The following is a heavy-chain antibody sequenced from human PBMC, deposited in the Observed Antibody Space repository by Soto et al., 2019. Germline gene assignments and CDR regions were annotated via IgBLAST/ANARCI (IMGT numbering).Heavy chain of an antibody. D-gene: IGHD6-19*01. CDR1: GYTLTELS. Sequence: GASVKVSCKVSGYTLTELSMHWVRQAPGKGLEWMGGFDPEDGETIYAQKFQGRVTMTEDTSTDTAYMELSSLRSEDTAVYYCATVGSGWYPYYFDYWGQATLVTVSS. CDR2: FDPEDGET. CDR3: ATVGSGWYPYYFDY. V-gene: IGHV1-24*01. J-gene: IGHJ4*02.